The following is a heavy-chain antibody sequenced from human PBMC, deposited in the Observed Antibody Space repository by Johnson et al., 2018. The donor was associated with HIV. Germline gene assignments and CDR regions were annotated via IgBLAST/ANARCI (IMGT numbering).Heavy chain of an antibody. J-gene: IGHJ3*02. CDR3: ARVRPKGSFDI. CDR2: ISWNGGTL. D-gene: IGHD1-1*01. V-gene: IGHV3-9*01. CDR1: GFTFDDYA. Sequence: VQLVESGGGLVQPGRSLRLSCAASGFTFDDYAFHWVRQAPGKGLEWVSGISWNGGTLGYADSVKGRFTISRDNAKNSLYLQMNSLRAEDTAVYYCARVRPKGSFDIWGQGTMVTVSS.